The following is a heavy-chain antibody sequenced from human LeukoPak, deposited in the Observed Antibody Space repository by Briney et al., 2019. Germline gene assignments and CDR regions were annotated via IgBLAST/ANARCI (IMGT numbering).Heavy chain of an antibody. CDR2: IIPIFGTA. D-gene: IGHD5-18*01. CDR1: GGTFSSYA. CDR3: ARDRRGYSYGQTNDAFDI. Sequence: SVKVSCKASGGTFSSYAISWVRQAPGQGLEWLGGIIPIFGTANYAQKFQGRVTITADESTSTAYMELSSLRSEDTAVYYCARDRRGYSYGQTNDAFDIWGQGTMVTVSS. J-gene: IGHJ3*02. V-gene: IGHV1-69*01.